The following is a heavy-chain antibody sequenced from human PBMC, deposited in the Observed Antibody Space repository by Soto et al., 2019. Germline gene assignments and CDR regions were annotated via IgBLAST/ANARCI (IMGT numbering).Heavy chain of an antibody. CDR2: IYYSGST. CDR3: AREPLGVAVAGYDY. Sequence: PSETLSLTCTVSGGSISSGDYYWSRIRQPPGKGLEWIGYIYYSGSTYYNPSLKSRVTISVDTSKNQFSLKLSSVTAADTAVYYCAREPLGVAVAGYDYWGQGTRVTVSS. CDR1: GGSISSGDYY. V-gene: IGHV4-30-4*01. D-gene: IGHD6-19*01. J-gene: IGHJ4*02.